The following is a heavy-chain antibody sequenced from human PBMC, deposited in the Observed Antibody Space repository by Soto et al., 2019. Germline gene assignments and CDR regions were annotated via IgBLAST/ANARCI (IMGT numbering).Heavy chain of an antibody. CDR2: VHPSGGNT. CDR3: ARAPYSSSSFLLDY. Sequence: GSSVKVSCKASGYSFTAYFMHWVRQAPGQGLEWMGIVHPSGGNTNYAQKFQGRVTMTWDTSTTTVYMELSSQRSDDTAVYYCARAPYSSSSFLLDYWGQGTPVTVSS. CDR1: GYSFTAYF. D-gene: IGHD6-6*01. V-gene: IGHV1-46*01. J-gene: IGHJ4*02.